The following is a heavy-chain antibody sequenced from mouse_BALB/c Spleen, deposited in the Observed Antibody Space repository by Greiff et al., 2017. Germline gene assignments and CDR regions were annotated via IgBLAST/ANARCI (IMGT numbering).Heavy chain of an antibody. CDR3: TRGCSSYYFDY. CDR2: INPSNGGT. CDR1: GYTFTSYY. J-gene: IGHJ2*01. D-gene: IGHD1-1*01. V-gene: IGHV1S81*02. Sequence: QVQLQQPGAELVKPGASVKLSCKASGYTFTSYYMYWVKQRPGQGLEWIGVINPSNGGTNFNEKFKSKATLTVDKSSSTAYMQLSSLTSEDSAVYYCTRGCSSYYFDYWGQGTTLTVSA.